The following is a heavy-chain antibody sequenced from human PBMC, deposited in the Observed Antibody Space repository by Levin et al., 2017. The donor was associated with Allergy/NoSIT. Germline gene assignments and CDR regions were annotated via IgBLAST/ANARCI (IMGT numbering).Heavy chain of an antibody. Sequence: SQTLSLTCAVYGGSFSGYYWSWIRQPPGKGLEWIGEINHSGSTNYNPSLKSRVTISVDTSKNQFSLKLSSVTAADTAVYYCARVLGDKKGYFDYWGQGTLVTVSS. CDR3: ARVLGDKKGYFDY. V-gene: IGHV4-34*01. D-gene: IGHD4-17*01. CDR1: GGSFSGYY. J-gene: IGHJ4*02. CDR2: INHSGST.